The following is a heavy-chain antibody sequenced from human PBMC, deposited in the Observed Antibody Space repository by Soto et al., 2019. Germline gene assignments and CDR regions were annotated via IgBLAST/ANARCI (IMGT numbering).Heavy chain of an antibody. J-gene: IGHJ6*02. Sequence: QVQLVQSGAEVKKPGSSVKVSCKASGGTFSSYTISWVRQAPGQGLEWMGRIIPILGIANYAQKFQGRVTITADKSTSTAYMELSSLRSEDTAVYYFARVYYDILTGYQDYYYGMDVWGQGTTVTVSS. D-gene: IGHD3-9*01. CDR3: ARVYYDILTGYQDYYYGMDV. CDR2: IIPILGIA. CDR1: GGTFSSYT. V-gene: IGHV1-69*02.